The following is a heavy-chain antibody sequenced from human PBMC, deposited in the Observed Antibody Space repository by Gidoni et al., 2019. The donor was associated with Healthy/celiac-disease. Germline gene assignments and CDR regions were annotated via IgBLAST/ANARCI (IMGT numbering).Heavy chain of an antibody. CDR1: GLTFSSYA. J-gene: IGHJ4*02. D-gene: IGHD1-26*01. CDR2: ISVSGGST. Sequence: EVQLLESGGCLVQPGGSLRLSCAASGLTFSSYAMSWVRQAPGQGLEWVSAISVSGGSTYYADSVKGRFTISRDNSKNTLYLQMNSLRAEDTAVYYCAKDGGFVGATGGFDYWGQGTLVTVSS. CDR3: AKDGGFVGATGGFDY. V-gene: IGHV3-23*01.